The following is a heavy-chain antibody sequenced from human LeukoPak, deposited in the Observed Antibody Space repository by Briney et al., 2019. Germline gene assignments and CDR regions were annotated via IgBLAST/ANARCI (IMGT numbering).Heavy chain of an antibody. CDR1: GFTFSSYG. CDR3: AREYVHCGGDCLDY. CDR2: ISYDGSNK. J-gene: IGHJ4*02. Sequence: PGGSLRLSCAASGFTFSSYGMHWVRQAPGKGLEWVAVISYDGSNKYYADSVKGRFTISRDNAKNSLYLQMDSLRAEDTAVYYCAREYVHCGGDCLDYWGQGTLVTVSS. D-gene: IGHD2-21*02. V-gene: IGHV3-30*03.